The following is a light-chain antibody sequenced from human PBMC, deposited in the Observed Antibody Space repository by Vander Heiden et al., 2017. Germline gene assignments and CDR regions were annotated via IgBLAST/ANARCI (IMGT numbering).Light chain of an antibody. CDR3: QVWDSSREHGV. CDR2: EDS. Sequence: SYVLTQPPSVSVAPGKTARITCGGNNIGRKSVHWYQQKQGQDPVLVGEEDSDRPSGIPERFAGYNSGTTDTLPISRVEAGDEADDYWQVWDSSREHGVFGGGTKMPVL. V-gene: IGLV3-21*03. CDR1: NIGRKS. J-gene: IGLJ7*01.